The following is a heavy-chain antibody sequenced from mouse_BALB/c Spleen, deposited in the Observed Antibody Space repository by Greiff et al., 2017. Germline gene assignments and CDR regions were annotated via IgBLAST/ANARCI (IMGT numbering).Heavy chain of an antibody. J-gene: IGHJ2*01. CDR3: ARDLITFDY. Sequence: VQLKESGPGLVKPSQSLSLTCTVTGYSITSDYAWNWIRQFPGNKLEWMGYISYSGSTSYNPSLKSRISITRDTSKNQFFLQLNSVTTEDTATYYCARDLITFDYWGQGTTLTVSS. D-gene: IGHD1-1*01. V-gene: IGHV3-2*02. CDR1: GYSITSDYA. CDR2: ISYSGST.